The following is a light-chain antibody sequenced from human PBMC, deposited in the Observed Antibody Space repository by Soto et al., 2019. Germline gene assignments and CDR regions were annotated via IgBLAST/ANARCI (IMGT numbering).Light chain of an antibody. CDR1: SSDVGGYNY. CDR2: EVN. Sequence: QSVLTQPPSASVSPGQSVAISCTGTSSDVGGYNYVSWYQQHPGKAPKLMIYEVNKRPSGVPDRSSGSKSGNTASLTVSGLQPEDEDDYYCSSYAGSSNVFGTGTKVTVL. J-gene: IGLJ1*01. CDR3: SSYAGSSNV. V-gene: IGLV2-8*01.